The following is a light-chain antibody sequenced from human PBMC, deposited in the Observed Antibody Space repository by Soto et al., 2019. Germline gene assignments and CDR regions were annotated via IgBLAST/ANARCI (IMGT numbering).Light chain of an antibody. CDR1: QSINAH. CDR2: GAS. CDR3: QQYNTWLWT. J-gene: IGKJ1*01. V-gene: IGKV3-15*01. Sequence: EVVMTQSPATLSVSPGERVTLSCRASQSINAHLAWSQQKPGQAPRLLIHGASTRATGIPARFSGSGFGTEFILASSSLQSEDFGIYYCQQYNTWLWTFGQGTNVE.